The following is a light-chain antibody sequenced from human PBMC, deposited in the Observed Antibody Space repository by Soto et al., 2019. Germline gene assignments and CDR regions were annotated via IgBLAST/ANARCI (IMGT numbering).Light chain of an antibody. CDR2: DSS. Sequence: DIQMTQSPSILSASVGDRVTITFRASQSISSWLAWYQQKPGKGPKLLIYDSSSLESGVPSRFSGIASGKEFPLPITSLPPDDFADYYRQQYDSYAWTFGQGTNVDIK. CDR1: QSISSW. V-gene: IGKV1-5*01. J-gene: IGKJ1*01. CDR3: QQYDSYAWT.